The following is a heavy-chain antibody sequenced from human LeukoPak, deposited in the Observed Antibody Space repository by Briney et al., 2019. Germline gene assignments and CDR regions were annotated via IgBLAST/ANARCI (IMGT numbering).Heavy chain of an antibody. Sequence: GGSLRLSCAASGFTFSSYAMSWVRQAPGKGLEWVSAISGSGGSTYYADSVKGRFTISRDNAKNSLYLQMNSLRAEDTAVYYCASGGSIAVATWVDYWGQETLVIVSS. CDR1: GFTFSSYA. V-gene: IGHV3-23*01. CDR2: ISGSGGST. J-gene: IGHJ4*02. CDR3: ASGGSIAVATWVDY. D-gene: IGHD6-19*01.